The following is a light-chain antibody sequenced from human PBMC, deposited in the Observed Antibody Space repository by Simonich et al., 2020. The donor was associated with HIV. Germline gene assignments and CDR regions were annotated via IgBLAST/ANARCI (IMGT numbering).Light chain of an antibody. CDR1: SSNIGSDT. J-gene: IGLJ3*02. V-gene: IGLV1-44*01. CDR3: AAWDDSLNGWV. Sequence: AVLTQPPSAPGTPGQRVTISCSGSSSNIGSDTVNCYQQLPGTAPKLLIYRNNQRPSGVPDRFSGSKSGTSASLAIGWLQSEDEADYYCAAWDDSLNGWVFGGGTKLTVL. CDR2: RNN.